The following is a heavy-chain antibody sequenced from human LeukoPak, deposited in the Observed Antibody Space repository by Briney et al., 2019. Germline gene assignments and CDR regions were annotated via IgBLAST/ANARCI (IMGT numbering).Heavy chain of an antibody. Sequence: SQTLSLTCTVSGGSISSGDYYWSWIRQPPGKGLEWIGYIYYSGSTYYNPSLKSRVTISVDTSKNQFSLKLSSVTAADTAVYYCARDGRVAGNSNDAFDIWGQGTMVTVSS. J-gene: IGHJ3*02. V-gene: IGHV4-30-4*01. D-gene: IGHD6-19*01. CDR1: GGSISSGDYY. CDR2: IYYSGST. CDR3: ARDGRVAGNSNDAFDI.